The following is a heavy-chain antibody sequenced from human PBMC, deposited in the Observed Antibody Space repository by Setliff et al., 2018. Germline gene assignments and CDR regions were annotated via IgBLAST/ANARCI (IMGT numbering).Heavy chain of an antibody. CDR2: IFRSSGST. V-gene: IGHV3-11*01. J-gene: IGHJ2*01. D-gene: IGHD5-18*01. Sequence: SGGSLRLSCAASGFTFSDHSMTWIRRAPGKGLEWVAHIFRSSGSTYYADSVKGRFTISRDNAENSLYLQMNSLNADDTAVYYCARDPDTSSKVDVWGRGTLVTVSS. CDR3: ARDPDTSSKVDV. CDR1: GFTFSDHS.